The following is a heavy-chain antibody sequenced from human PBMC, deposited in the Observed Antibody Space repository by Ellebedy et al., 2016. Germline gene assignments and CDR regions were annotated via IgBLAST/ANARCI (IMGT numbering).Heavy chain of an antibody. D-gene: IGHD1-26*01. CDR2: ISNKKNGYTT. V-gene: IGHV3-72*01. CDR1: GFPFSNYW. CDR3: TRGYSGVSVYAFDI. Sequence: GGSLRLSXEASGFPFSNYWMSWVRQAPGKGLEWVGRISNKKNGYTTEYAASVTGRFIISRDDSKNSLYLQMNSLKTEDTAVYSCTRGYSGVSVYAFDIWGQGTMVTVSS. J-gene: IGHJ3*02.